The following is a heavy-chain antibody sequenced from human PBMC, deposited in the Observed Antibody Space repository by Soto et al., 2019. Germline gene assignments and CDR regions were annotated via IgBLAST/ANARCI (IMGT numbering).Heavy chain of an antibody. V-gene: IGHV1-2*04. CDR1: GYTFTGYY. CDR3: ARGGIVVVPAPHLFDY. J-gene: IGHJ4*02. CDR2: INPNSGGT. D-gene: IGHD2-2*01. Sequence: ASVKVSCKASGYTFTGYYMHWVRQAPGQGLEWMGWINPNSGGTNYAQKFQGWVTMTRDTSISTAYMELSRLRSDDTAVYYCARGGIVVVPAPHLFDYWGQGTLVTVFS.